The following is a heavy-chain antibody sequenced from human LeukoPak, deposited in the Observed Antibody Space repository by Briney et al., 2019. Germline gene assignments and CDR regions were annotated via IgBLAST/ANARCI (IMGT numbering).Heavy chain of an antibody. D-gene: IGHD6-25*01. CDR3: ARDHRYISVYFDY. CDR1: GYTFTGYY. J-gene: IGHJ4*02. Sequence: ASVKVSCKASGYTFTGYYMHWVRQAPGQGLEWMGWINPNSGGTNYAQKFQGRVTMTTDTSTSTAYMELRSLRSDDTAVYYCARDHRYISVYFDYWGQGTLVTVSS. CDR2: INPNSGGT. V-gene: IGHV1-2*02.